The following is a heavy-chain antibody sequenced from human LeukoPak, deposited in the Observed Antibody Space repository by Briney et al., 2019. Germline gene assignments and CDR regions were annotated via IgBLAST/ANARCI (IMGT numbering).Heavy chain of an antibody. D-gene: IGHD2-15*01. J-gene: IGHJ4*02. CDR3: VKAVTGIVVVVAAYLAPFDY. CDR2: ISGSGGST. V-gene: IGHV3-23*01. CDR1: GFTFSSYA. Sequence: GGSLRLSCAASGFTFSSYAMSWVRQAPGKGLEWVSAISGSGGSTYYADSVKGRFTISRDNSKNTLYLQMNSLRAEDTAVYYCVKAVTGIVVVVAAYLAPFDYWGQGTLVTVSS.